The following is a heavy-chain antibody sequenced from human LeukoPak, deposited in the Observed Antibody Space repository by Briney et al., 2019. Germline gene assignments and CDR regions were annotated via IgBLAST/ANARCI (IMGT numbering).Heavy chain of an antibody. Sequence: PSETLSLTCAVYGGSFSGYYWSWIRQPPAKGLEWIGEINHSGSTNYNPSLKSRVTISVDTYKHQFSLKLSSVTAADTAVYNCARRGYDILTGYFQHWFDPWGQGTLVTVSS. D-gene: IGHD3-9*01. CDR3: ARRGYDILTGYFQHWFDP. CDR2: INHSGST. V-gene: IGHV4-34*01. J-gene: IGHJ5*02. CDR1: GGSFSGYY.